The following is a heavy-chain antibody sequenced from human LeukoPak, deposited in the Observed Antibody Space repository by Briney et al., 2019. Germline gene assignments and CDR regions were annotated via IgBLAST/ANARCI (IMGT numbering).Heavy chain of an antibody. D-gene: IGHD3-3*01. Sequence: PGGSLRLSCAASGFTFSNYGIHWVRQAAGEGLEWVAVISYDGSNKDYADSVKGRFTISRDKSKITLYLQMNSLRAEDTAMYYCAKDRYDFWSGYCMDVWGQGTTVTVSS. CDR3: AKDRYDFWSGYCMDV. CDR2: ISYDGSNK. CDR1: GFTFSNYG. J-gene: IGHJ6*02. V-gene: IGHV3-30*18.